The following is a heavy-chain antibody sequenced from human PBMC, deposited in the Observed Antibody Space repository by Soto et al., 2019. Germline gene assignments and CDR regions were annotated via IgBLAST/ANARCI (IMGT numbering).Heavy chain of an antibody. D-gene: IGHD2-2*01. CDR3: ARDPIVVVPAARFDP. Sequence: QVQLVQSGAEGKKPGASVKVSGKASGSTFTSYAMHWLRQAPGQRLEGMGWINAGNGNTKYSQKFQGRVTITRDTSASTAYMELSSLRSEDTAVYYCARDPIVVVPAARFDPWGQGTLVTVSS. CDR2: INAGNGNT. CDR1: GSTFTSYA. V-gene: IGHV1-3*01. J-gene: IGHJ5*02.